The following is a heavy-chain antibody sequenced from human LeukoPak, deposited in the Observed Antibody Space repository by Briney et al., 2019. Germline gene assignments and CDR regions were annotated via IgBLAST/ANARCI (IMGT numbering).Heavy chain of an antibody. Sequence: SETLSLTCTVSGGSISSSSYYWGWIRQPPGKGLEWIGSIYYSGSTYYNPSLKSRVTISVDTSKNQFSLKLSSVTAADTAVYYCARDTPFYYYYYMDVWGKGTTVTVSS. J-gene: IGHJ6*03. CDR2: IYYSGST. V-gene: IGHV4-39*07. CDR1: GGSISSSSYY. CDR3: ARDTPFYYYYYMDV.